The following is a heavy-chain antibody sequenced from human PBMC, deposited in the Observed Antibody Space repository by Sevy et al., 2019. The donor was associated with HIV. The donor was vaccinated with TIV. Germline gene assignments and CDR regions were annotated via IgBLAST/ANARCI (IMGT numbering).Heavy chain of an antibody. J-gene: IGHJ4*02. CDR3: ATTKDYSASSGYPFDY. CDR1: GYTLAKFS. V-gene: IGHV1-24*01. Sequence: ASVKVSCKVSGYTLAKFSIHWVRQAPGKGLEWMTSFDPEDGDPEDGKTIYAQKFLGRVTMTEDTSTDTAYMELSSLRSDDTAVYYCATTKDYSASSGYPFDYWGQGTLVTVSS. CDR2: FDPEDGDPEDGKT. D-gene: IGHD3-22*01.